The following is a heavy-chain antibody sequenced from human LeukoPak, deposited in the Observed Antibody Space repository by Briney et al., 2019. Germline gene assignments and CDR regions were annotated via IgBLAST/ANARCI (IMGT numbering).Heavy chain of an antibody. CDR3: ARDHWNDGGDY. CDR1: GFTFSSYA. Sequence: QPGGSLRLSCAASGFTFSSYAMNWVRQAPGKGLEWVSYISSSGSTIYYADSVKGRFTISRDNAKNSLYLQMNSLRAEDTAVYYCARDHWNDGGDYWGQGTLVTVSS. CDR2: ISSSGSTI. J-gene: IGHJ4*02. D-gene: IGHD1-1*01. V-gene: IGHV3-48*04.